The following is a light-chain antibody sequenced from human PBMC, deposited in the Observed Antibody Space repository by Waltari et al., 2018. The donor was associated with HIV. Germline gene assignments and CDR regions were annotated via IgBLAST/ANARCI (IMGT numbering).Light chain of an antibody. CDR2: RAS. Sequence: IVMTQSPATLSVSPGERVTLSCRASQSIYNSLAWYQQKTGQAPRLLIYRASFRATDTPPRFSGSGSGTEFTLTISSLQSEDSALYSCQQYYKWFRTFGQGTKVEV. J-gene: IGKJ1*01. V-gene: IGKV3-15*01. CDR3: QQYYKWFRT. CDR1: QSIYNS.